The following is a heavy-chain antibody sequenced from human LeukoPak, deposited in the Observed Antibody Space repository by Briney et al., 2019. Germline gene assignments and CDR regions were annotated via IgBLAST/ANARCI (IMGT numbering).Heavy chain of an antibody. V-gene: IGHV4-38-2*01. CDR2: IYYSGST. CDR3: ARGRSVDY. D-gene: IGHD3-3*01. J-gene: IGHJ4*02. Sequence: SETLSLTCVVSGYSISSGYYWGWIRQPPGKGLEWIGSIYYSGSTYYNPSLKSRVTISVDTSKNQFSLRLSSVTAADTAVYYCARGRSVDYWGPGTLVTVSS. CDR1: GYSISSGYY.